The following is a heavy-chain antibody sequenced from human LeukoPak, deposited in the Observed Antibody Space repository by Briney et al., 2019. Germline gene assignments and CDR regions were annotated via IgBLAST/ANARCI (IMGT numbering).Heavy chain of an antibody. CDR3: AKDRGGSSWYSS. CDR1: GFTFSSCA. V-gene: IGHV3-23*01. Sequence: GGSLRLSCAASGFTFSSCAMSWVRQAPGKGLEWVSGISGSGANTFYADSVKGRFTISRDNSKNTLYLQMNSLRAEDTAVYYCAKDRGGSSWYSSWGQGTLVTVSS. J-gene: IGHJ5*02. D-gene: IGHD6-13*01. CDR2: ISGSGANT.